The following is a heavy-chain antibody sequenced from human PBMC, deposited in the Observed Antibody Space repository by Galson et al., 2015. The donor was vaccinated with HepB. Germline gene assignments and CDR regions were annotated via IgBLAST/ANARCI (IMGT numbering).Heavy chain of an antibody. CDR2: ISYDGSNK. V-gene: IGHV3-30*18. Sequence: SLRLSCAASGFTFSSYGMHWVRQAPGKGLEWVAVISYDGSNKYYADSVKGRFTISRDNSKNTLYLQMNSLRAEDTAVYYCAKGYSSGFLDFDYWGQGTLVTVSS. J-gene: IGHJ4*02. CDR3: AKGYSSGFLDFDY. CDR1: GFTFSSYG. D-gene: IGHD5-18*01.